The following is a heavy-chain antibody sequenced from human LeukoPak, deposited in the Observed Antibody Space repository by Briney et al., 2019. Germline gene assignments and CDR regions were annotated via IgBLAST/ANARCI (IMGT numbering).Heavy chain of an antibody. Sequence: ASVKVSCKASGYTFTSYGISWVRQAPGQGLEWMGWISAYNGNTNYAQKLQGRVTMTTDTSTSTAYMELRSLRSDDTAVYYCARGPTMVRGVIITFDAFDIWGQGTMVTVSS. D-gene: IGHD3-10*01. V-gene: IGHV1-18*01. CDR1: GYTFTSYG. CDR3: ARGPTMVRGVIITFDAFDI. J-gene: IGHJ3*02. CDR2: ISAYNGNT.